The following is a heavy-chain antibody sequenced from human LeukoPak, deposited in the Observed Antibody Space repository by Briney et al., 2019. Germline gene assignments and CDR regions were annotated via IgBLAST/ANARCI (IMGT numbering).Heavy chain of an antibody. CDR2: ISSNGGST. D-gene: IGHD2-15*01. Sequence: PGGSLRLSCSASGFTFSSYAMHWVRQAPGKGLEYVSAISSNGGSTYYADSVKGRFTISRDNSKNTLYLQMSSLRAEDTAVYYCARDRGYSTFDIWGQGTMVTVSS. J-gene: IGHJ3*02. V-gene: IGHV3-64D*09. CDR3: ARDRGYSTFDI. CDR1: GFTFSSYA.